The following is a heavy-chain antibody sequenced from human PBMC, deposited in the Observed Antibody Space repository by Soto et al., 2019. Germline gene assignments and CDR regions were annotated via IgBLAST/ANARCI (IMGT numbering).Heavy chain of an antibody. CDR2: ISDSGGST. D-gene: IGHD1-26*01. Sequence: EVQLLESGGCLVQPGGSLRLSFAASGFTFSTYAMNWVRQAPGKGLEWVSVISDSGGSTHYADSVQGRFAISRDNSKNTLYLQMNSLRVEDTAVYYCAKSGGSYHWFDPWGQGTLVTVSS. J-gene: IGHJ5*02. CDR3: AKSGGSYHWFDP. CDR1: GFTFSTYA. V-gene: IGHV3-23*01.